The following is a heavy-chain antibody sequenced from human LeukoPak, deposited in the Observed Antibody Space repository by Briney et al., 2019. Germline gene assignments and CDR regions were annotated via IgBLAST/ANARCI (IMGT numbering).Heavy chain of an antibody. V-gene: IGHV3-23*01. CDR2: ISGSGGST. D-gene: IGHD6-19*01. Sequence: PGGTLRLSCAASGFTFSSYAMSWVRQAPGKGLEWVSAISGSGGSTYYADSVKGRFTISRDNSKNTLYLQMNSLRTEDTAVYYCSGIAVAGIYWGQGTLVTVSS. CDR3: SGIAVAGIY. CDR1: GFTFSSYA. J-gene: IGHJ4*02.